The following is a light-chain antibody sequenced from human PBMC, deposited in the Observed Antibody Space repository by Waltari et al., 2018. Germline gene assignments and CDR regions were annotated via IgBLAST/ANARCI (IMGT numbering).Light chain of an antibody. Sequence: DIQLTQSPSSLYESVGNRVTVHCRASQHVGTYLNWYQQQPGKDPKLLIYAASSLNTGVPSRFSGSGSGTEFSLTISSLQPEDFATYYCQQGYNSPPTFGQGTKLESK. V-gene: IGKV1-39*01. CDR1: QHVGTY. J-gene: IGKJ2*01. CDR3: QQGYNSPPT. CDR2: AAS.